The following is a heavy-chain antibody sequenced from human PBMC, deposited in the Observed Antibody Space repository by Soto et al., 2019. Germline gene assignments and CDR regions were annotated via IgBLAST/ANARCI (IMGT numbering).Heavy chain of an antibody. CDR2: INAGNGNT. Sequence: ASVKVSCKASGYTFTSYAMHWVRQAPGQRLEWMGWINAGNGNTKYSQKFQGRVTITRDTSASTAYMELSSLRSEDTAVYYCARTPLGGSGYSLVYYYYYGMDVWGQGTTVNVSS. J-gene: IGHJ6*01. CDR1: GYTFTSYA. D-gene: IGHD3-22*01. CDR3: ARTPLGGSGYSLVYYYYYGMDV. V-gene: IGHV1-3*01.